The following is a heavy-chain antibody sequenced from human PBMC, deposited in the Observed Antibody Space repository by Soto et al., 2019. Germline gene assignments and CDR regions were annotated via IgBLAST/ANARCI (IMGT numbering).Heavy chain of an antibody. CDR1: GYTFTSYY. CDR3: ARAKVGATTGYYYYGMDV. Sequence: PSVKVSCKASGYTFTSYYMHWVRQAPGQGLEWMGIINPSGGSTSYAQKFQGRVTMTRDTSTSTVYMELSSLRSEDTAVYYCARAKVGATTGYYYYGMDVWGQGTTVTVSS. D-gene: IGHD1-26*01. J-gene: IGHJ6*02. CDR2: INPSGGST. V-gene: IGHV1-46*01.